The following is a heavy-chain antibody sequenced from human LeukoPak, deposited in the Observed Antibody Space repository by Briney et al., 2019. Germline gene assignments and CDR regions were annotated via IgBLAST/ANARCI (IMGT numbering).Heavy chain of an antibody. CDR2: MFANGNA. J-gene: IGHJ3*01. D-gene: IGHD2-21*01. V-gene: IGHV4-4*07. CDR3: ARDIVAASSDGFDV. CDR1: GGSVSSLF. Sequence: SETLSLTCSVSGGSVSSLFWSWLRQPAGRELEWLGRMFANGNANYNPSLKSRISMSVDTSTSQFSLTLTSVTAADTAIYYCARDIVAASSDGFDVWGQGTTVIVSS.